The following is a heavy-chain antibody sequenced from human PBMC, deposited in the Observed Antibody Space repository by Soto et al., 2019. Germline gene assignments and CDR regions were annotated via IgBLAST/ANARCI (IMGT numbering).Heavy chain of an antibody. CDR2: IWYDASNK. CDR3: ARGRVDGGELDL. V-gene: IGHV3-33*01. Sequence: VQLGESGGGVVQPGRSLRLSCAASGSTFRTYGMYWVRQAPGKGLEWVAVIWYDASNKYYADSVKGRFTISRDNSENTLYLQMNSLRAEDTAVYYCARGRVDGGELDLWGQGTLVTVSS. J-gene: IGHJ4*02. D-gene: IGHD1-26*01. CDR1: GSTFRTYG.